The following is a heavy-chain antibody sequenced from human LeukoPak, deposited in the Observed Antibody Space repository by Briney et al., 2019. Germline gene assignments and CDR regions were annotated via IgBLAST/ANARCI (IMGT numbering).Heavy chain of an antibody. D-gene: IGHD2-2*01. V-gene: IGHV3-21*01. Sequence: GGCLRLSCEESGFSFSSYSMSWVRQAPGKGLERVPFISRDSNDIYHADSVKGRFTISRDNAKNSLYLQMNSLRAEDTAVYYCARDLPAAVDWGQGTQVTVSS. CDR3: ARDLPAAVD. J-gene: IGHJ4*02. CDR2: ISRDSNDI. CDR1: GFSFSSYS.